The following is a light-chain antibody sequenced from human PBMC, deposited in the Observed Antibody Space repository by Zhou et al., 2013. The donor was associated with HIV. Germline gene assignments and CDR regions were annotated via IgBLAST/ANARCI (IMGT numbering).Light chain of an antibody. CDR3: MQTIQLPIT. Sequence: DIVLTQTPLSLSVTPGQPASISCKSSQSLLHSDGKTYLYWYLQKPGQSPQLLIYEASNRFSGVPDRFSGSGSATDFTLKISRVEAEDVGVYYCMQTIQLPITFGQGTRLEIK. V-gene: IGKV2D-29*02. J-gene: IGKJ5*01. CDR1: QSLLHSDGKTY. CDR2: EAS.